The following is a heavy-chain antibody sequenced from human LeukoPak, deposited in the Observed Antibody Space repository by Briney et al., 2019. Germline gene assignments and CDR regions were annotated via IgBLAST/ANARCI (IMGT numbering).Heavy chain of an antibody. V-gene: IGHV3-30*14. CDR1: GFTFHSYA. CDR3: SRGPSGSYWFDY. CDR2: LSYDGSSQ. D-gene: IGHD1-26*01. Sequence: GRALRLSCADSGFTFHSYAIHWVRQAPAKGLDGVAVLSYDGSSQYYTDSVKGRFTISRDNSKKTLYLQMNSREGEDTAVFYCSRGPSGSYWFDYWGQGALVTVSS. J-gene: IGHJ4*02.